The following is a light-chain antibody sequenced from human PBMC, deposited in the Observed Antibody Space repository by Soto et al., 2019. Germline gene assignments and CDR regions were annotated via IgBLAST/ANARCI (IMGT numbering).Light chain of an antibody. CDR3: TSYTVSTTVL. J-gene: IGLJ2*01. Sequence: QSVLTQPASVSGSPGQSITISCTGTNSDIGGFPYVSCYQQHPGKAPKLMIYEVSNRPSGVSNRFSGSKSGNTASLTISGLQAEDEADYYCTSYTVSTTVLFGGGTKLTVL. CDR1: NSDIGGFPY. CDR2: EVS. V-gene: IGLV2-14*01.